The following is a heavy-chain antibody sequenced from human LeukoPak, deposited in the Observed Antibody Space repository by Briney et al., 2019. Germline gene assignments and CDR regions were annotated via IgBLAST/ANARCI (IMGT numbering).Heavy chain of an antibody. V-gene: IGHV3-30*18. J-gene: IGHJ6*02. CDR1: GFTFSSYG. CDR2: ISYDGSNK. Sequence: GRSLRLSCAASGFTFSSYGMHWVRQAPGKGLEWVAVISYDGSNKYYADSVKGRFTISRDNSKNTLYLQMNSLRAEDTAVYYCAKDGGNERYYDSSGYPYYYYYGMDVWGQGTTVTVSS. D-gene: IGHD3-22*01. CDR3: AKDGGNERYYDSSGYPYYYYYGMDV.